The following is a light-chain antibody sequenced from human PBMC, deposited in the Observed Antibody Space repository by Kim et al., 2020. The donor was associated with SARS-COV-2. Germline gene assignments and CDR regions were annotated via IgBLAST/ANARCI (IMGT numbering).Light chain of an antibody. Sequence: GAPGERVTRSCRSTKKVNDNLAWYQQKPGQPPRLLVYGGSVTPTYIPARFSGSGSKTEYTLTVTSLQSEDFAIYYCQQYDEWPWTFGQGTKVDIK. J-gene: IGKJ1*01. CDR1: KKVNDN. CDR2: GGS. V-gene: IGKV3-15*01. CDR3: QQYDEWPWT.